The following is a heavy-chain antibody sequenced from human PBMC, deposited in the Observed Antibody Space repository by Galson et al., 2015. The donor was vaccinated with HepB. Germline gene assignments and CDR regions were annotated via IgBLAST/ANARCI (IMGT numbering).Heavy chain of an antibody. Sequence: QSGAEVKKPGESLRISCKGSGYSFTSYWISWVRQMPGKGLERMGRIDPSDSYTKYSPSFQGHVTFSSDKSISTAYLQWSSLKASDTAMYYCARRPKWLAGFSEDHWGQGTVVTVSS. V-gene: IGHV5-10-1*01. CDR2: IDPSDSYT. J-gene: IGHJ4*02. D-gene: IGHD6-19*01. CDR3: ARRPKWLAGFSEDH. CDR1: GYSFTSYW.